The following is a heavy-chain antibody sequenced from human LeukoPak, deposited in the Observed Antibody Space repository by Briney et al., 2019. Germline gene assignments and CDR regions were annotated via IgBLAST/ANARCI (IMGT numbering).Heavy chain of an antibody. Sequence: SETLSLTCTVSGGSISSTTYYWDWIRQPPGKGLEWIGTIYYSGSTYYNPSLKSRVTISVDTSKNEFSLNLSSVTAADTAVYYCARDWGKYYDFWSGYYTQPPDYWGRGTLVTVSS. V-gene: IGHV4-39*02. CDR1: GGSISSTTYY. J-gene: IGHJ4*02. CDR2: IYYSGST. D-gene: IGHD3-3*01. CDR3: ARDWGKYYDFWSGYYTQPPDY.